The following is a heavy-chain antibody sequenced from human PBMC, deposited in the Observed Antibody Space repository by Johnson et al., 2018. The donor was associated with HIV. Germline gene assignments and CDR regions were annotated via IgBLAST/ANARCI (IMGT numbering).Heavy chain of an antibody. CDR3: ARDFVAFGECTAFDI. V-gene: IGHV3-20*04. CDR1: GFMFADYG. J-gene: IGHJ3*02. CDR2: INWNGGSK. Sequence: VQLVESGGGVVRPGGSLRLSCAASGFMFADYGMSWVRQVPGKGLEWVSGINWNGGSKGYADSAKGRFTISRDNARNSLYLQMNRLRADDTALYYFARDFVAFGECTAFDIWGQGTRVTVSS. D-gene: IGHD3-10*01.